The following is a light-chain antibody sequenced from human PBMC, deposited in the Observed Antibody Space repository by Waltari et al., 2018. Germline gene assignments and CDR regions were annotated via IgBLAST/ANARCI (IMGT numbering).Light chain of an antibody. CDR3: QQYYNSPPT. CDR1: KSVLTMSSNNNH. J-gene: IGKJ4*01. CDR2: WAS. Sequence: DIVMTQSPDSLAVSLGERATFNGKPSKSVLTMSSNNNHLAWYQQKPGQPPKLLIYWASTRESGVPDRFSGSGSGTNFTLTISSLQPEDVADYYCQQYYNSPPTFGGGTRVGIK. V-gene: IGKV4-1*01.